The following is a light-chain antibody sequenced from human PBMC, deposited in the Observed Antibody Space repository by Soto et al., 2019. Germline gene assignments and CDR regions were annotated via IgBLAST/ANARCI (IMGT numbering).Light chain of an antibody. CDR2: LGS. J-gene: IGKJ1*01. Sequence: DIVMTPSPLSLPVTPGEPASISCRSSRNLMHSNGYNYLDWYLQKPGQSPQLLIYLGSNRASGVPDRFSGSGSGTDFILRISRVEAEDVGVYYCMQTLQTPTFGQGTKV. CDR1: RNLMHSNGYNY. CDR3: MQTLQTPT. V-gene: IGKV2-28*01.